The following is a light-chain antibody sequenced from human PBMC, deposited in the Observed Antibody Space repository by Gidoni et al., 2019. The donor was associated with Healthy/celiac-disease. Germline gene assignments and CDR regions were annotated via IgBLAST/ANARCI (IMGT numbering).Light chain of an antibody. CDR3: QQSYSTPYT. J-gene: IGKJ2*01. CDR1: QSISSY. V-gene: IGKV1-39*01. CDR2: AAS. Sequence: DLQMTQSPSSLSASVGDRVTITCRASQSISSYLNSYQQQPGKAPKLLIYAASSLQSGVPPRFSGSGSGTDFTLTSSRLQPEDFATYYCQQSYSTPYTFGQGTKLEIK.